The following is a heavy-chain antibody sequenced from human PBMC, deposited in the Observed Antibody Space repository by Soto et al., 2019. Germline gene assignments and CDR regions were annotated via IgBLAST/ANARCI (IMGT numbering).Heavy chain of an antibody. CDR3: ARDYCSSTSCYYYYYYGMDV. D-gene: IGHD2-2*01. Sequence: GGSLRLSCAASGFTFSSYSMNWVRQAPGKGLEWVSSISSSSSYIYYADSVKGRFTISRDNAKNSLYLQMNSLRAEDTAVYYCARDYCSSTSCYYYYYYGMDVWGQGTTVTVSS. CDR2: ISSSSSYI. CDR1: GFTFSSYS. V-gene: IGHV3-21*01. J-gene: IGHJ6*02.